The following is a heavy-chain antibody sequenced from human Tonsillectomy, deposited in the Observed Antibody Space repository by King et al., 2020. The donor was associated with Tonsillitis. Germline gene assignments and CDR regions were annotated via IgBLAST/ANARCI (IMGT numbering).Heavy chain of an antibody. D-gene: IGHD3-22*01. V-gene: IGHV3-48*04. CDR2: ISDSSSTI. J-gene: IGHJ4*02. CDR3: AGDLSYYYDSSGYSFGY. Sequence: VQLVESGGGLVQPGGSLRLSCAASGFIFSTYSMNWVRQAPGKGLEWVSYISDSSSTIYYADPVKGRFTISRDNAKNSLYLQMNSLRAEDTAVYYCAGDLSYYYDSSGYSFGYWGQGTLVTVSS. CDR1: GFIFSTYS.